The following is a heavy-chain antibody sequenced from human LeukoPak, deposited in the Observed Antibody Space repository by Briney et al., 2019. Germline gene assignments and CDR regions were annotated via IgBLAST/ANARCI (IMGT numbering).Heavy chain of an antibody. J-gene: IGHJ4*02. CDR3: AKTLGGIVGYLEY. V-gene: IGHV3-23*01. CDR1: GFTFYSYA. CDR2: ISGSGDST. D-gene: IGHD1-26*01. Sequence: GGSLRLSCVASGFTFYSYAMNWVRQAPGKGLEWVSGISGSGDSTDYADSVKGRFTISRDNSKNTVYLHMNGLRAEDTATFYCAKTLGGIVGYLEYWGQGTLVTVSS.